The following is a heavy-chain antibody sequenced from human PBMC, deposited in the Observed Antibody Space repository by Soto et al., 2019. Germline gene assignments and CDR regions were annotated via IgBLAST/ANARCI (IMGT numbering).Heavy chain of an antibody. Sequence: GGSLRLSCTASGFTFGDYAMSWFRQAPGKGLEWVGFIRSKAYGGTTEYAASVKGRFTISRDDSKSIAYLQMNSLKTEDTAVYYCTRDLSPGYDFWSGYSALRSSFGAFDIWGQGTMVTVSS. CDR3: TRDLSPGYDFWSGYSALRSSFGAFDI. CDR1: GFTFGDYA. J-gene: IGHJ3*02. V-gene: IGHV3-49*03. CDR2: IRSKAYGGTT. D-gene: IGHD3-3*01.